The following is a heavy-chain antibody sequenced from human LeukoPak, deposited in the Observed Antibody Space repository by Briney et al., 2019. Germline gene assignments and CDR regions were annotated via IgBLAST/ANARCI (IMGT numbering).Heavy chain of an antibody. D-gene: IGHD1/OR15-1a*01. Sequence: GGSLRLSCAASGFTFSSYSVNWVRQAPGKGLEWVSSISSSSSYIYYADSVKGRFTISRDNAKNSVYLQMNSLRAEDRAIYYCARNKRGDYWGQGALVTVSS. CDR2: ISSSSSYI. CDR3: ARNKRGDY. CDR1: GFTFSSYS. V-gene: IGHV3-21*01. J-gene: IGHJ4*02.